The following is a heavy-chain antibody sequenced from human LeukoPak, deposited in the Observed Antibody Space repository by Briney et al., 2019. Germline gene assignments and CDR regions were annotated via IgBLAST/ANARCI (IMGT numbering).Heavy chain of an antibody. J-gene: IGHJ5*02. Sequence: GGSLRLSCAASGFTFSSYSMNWVRQAPGKGLEWVSYISSSSSTIYYADSVKGRFTISRDNSKNTLYLQMNSLRAEDTAVYYCAKDMVRGVIPGWFDPWGQGTLVTVSS. CDR1: GFTFSSYS. CDR2: ISSSSSTI. V-gene: IGHV3-48*01. CDR3: AKDMVRGVIPGWFDP. D-gene: IGHD3-10*01.